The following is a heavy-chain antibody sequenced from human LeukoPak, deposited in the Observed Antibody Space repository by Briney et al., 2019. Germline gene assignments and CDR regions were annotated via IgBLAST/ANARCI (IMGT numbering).Heavy chain of an antibody. Sequence: SETLSLTCTVSGGSISSYYWSWIRQPPGKGLEWIGYIYYSGSTNYNPSLKSRVTISVDTSKNQFSLKLSSVTAADTAVYYCARGELAAGTDYYYYYMDVWGKGTTVTVS. CDR3: ARGELAAGTDYYYYYMDV. V-gene: IGHV4-59*01. D-gene: IGHD6-13*01. CDR2: IYYSGST. J-gene: IGHJ6*03. CDR1: GGSISSYY.